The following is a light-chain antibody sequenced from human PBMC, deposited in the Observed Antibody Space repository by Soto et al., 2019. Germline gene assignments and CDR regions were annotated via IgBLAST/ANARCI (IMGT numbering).Light chain of an antibody. V-gene: IGKV3-15*01. CDR1: QSVSSN. Sequence: EIVMTQSPATLSVSPGERATLSCRASQSVSSNLAWYQQKPGQAPRLLIYGASTRATGIPARFSGSGSGTEFTLTISSLQSEHFAVYYCQQYNNWLYTFGQGTKLEIK. CDR3: QQYNNWLYT. J-gene: IGKJ2*01. CDR2: GAS.